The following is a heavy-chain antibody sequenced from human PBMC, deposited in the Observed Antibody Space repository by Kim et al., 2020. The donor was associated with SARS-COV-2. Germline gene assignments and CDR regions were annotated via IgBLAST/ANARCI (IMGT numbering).Heavy chain of an antibody. V-gene: IGHV4-59*01. Sequence: SDTLSLTCTVSGDTKNDYYWSWIRQPPGKGLEWIGYVHYSGSTNYNPSLMSRFFISGYTSNNQFSLNLYSVTAADTAVYYCARKRADRSGFIDYWGQGALVTVSS. CDR1: GDTKNDYY. J-gene: IGHJ4*02. CDR3: ARKRADRSGFIDY. D-gene: IGHD3-22*01. CDR2: VHYSGST.